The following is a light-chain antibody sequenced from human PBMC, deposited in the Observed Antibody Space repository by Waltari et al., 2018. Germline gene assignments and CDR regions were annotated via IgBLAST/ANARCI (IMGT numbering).Light chain of an antibody. CDR3: QTGGHGTWV. Sequence: QQPGEGPRCLMKMSGDGRYSRGDEIPDRFSRSSAGAERYLTISNLQSEDESDYYCQTGGHGTWVFGGWTKLTVL. CDR2: MSGDGRY. V-gene: IGLV4-69*01. J-gene: IGLJ3*02.